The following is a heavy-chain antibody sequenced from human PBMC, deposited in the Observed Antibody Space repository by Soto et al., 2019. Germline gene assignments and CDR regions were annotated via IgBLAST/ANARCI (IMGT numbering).Heavy chain of an antibody. Sequence: SEPLSLTCTVSCGSISSYYWSWIRQPPGKGLEWIGYIYYSGSTNYNPSLKSRITISVDTSKNQFSLKLSSVTAADTAVYYCARKYYDFWSGHFDYWGQGTLVTVSS. J-gene: IGHJ4*02. CDR1: CGSISSYY. CDR2: IYYSGST. CDR3: ARKYYDFWSGHFDY. V-gene: IGHV4-59*01. D-gene: IGHD3-3*01.